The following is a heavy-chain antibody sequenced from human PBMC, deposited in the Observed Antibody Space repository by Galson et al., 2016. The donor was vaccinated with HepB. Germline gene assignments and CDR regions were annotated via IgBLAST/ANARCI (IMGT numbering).Heavy chain of an antibody. CDR1: GGSISSGDYW. V-gene: IGHV4-39*01. Sequence: ETLSLTCTVSGGSISSGDYWWGWIRHPPGKGLEWIGIIYSNGDTHYNPSLKSRVTISIDTSKNQFSLKLTSVTAADTAVYYCMRQRGSDTWAFDYWGQGTRVTVSS. CDR3: MRQRGSDTWAFDY. CDR2: IYSNGDT. J-gene: IGHJ4*02. D-gene: IGHD3-10*01.